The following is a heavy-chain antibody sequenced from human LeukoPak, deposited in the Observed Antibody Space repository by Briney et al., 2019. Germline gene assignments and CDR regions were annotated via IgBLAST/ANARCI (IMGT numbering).Heavy chain of an antibody. CDR2: ISAYNGNT. V-gene: IGHV1-18*01. J-gene: IGHJ4*02. D-gene: IGHD3-22*01. CDR3: ARVQYYYDSSGYIDFDY. Sequence: ASVKVSCKASGYTFTSYGISWVRQAPGQGLEWMGWISAYNGNTNYAQKLQGRVTMTTDTSTSTAYMELRSLRSDDTAVYYCARVQYYYDSSGYIDFDYWGQGTLVTVSS. CDR1: GYTFTSYG.